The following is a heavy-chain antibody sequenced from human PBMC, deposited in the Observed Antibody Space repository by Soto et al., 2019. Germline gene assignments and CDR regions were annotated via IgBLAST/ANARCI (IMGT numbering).Heavy chain of an antibody. CDR3: AKERGPRFWSLYVAV. V-gene: IGHV3-23*01. D-gene: IGHD3-16*02. CDR2: IIGSGVTT. J-gene: IGHJ6*04. CDR1: GFTFAGNA. Sequence: EVQLLESGGGLAQPGGSLRLSCAASGFTFAGNAMTWVRQAPGKGLEWVSTIIGSGVTTYYADSVRGRVIRSRDNSQNTGDLQINSLGAEDTAFYYGAKERGPRFWSLYVAVCGKGTTVTVSS.